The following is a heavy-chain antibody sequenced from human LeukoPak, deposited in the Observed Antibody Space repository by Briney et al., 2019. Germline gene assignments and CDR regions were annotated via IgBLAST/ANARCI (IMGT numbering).Heavy chain of an antibody. Sequence: GGSLRLSCAASGFTFSSYWMHWVRQGPGKGLVWVSRINSDGSSTSYADSAKGRFTISRDNAKNTLYLQMNSLRAEDTAVYYCCVAVTTRPDPWGQGTLVTVSS. CDR1: GFTFSSYW. J-gene: IGHJ5*02. D-gene: IGHD4-17*01. V-gene: IGHV3-74*01. CDR2: INSDGSST. CDR3: CVAVTTRPDP.